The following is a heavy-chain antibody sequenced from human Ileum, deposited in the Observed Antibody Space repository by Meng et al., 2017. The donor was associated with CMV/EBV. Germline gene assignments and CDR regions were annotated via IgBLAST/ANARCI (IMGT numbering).Heavy chain of an antibody. D-gene: IGHD3-16*01. CDR1: GFTFCRSW. J-gene: IGHJ4*02. CDR3: VRLLDSDY. V-gene: IGHV3-74*03. CDR2: INTDRRTP. Sequence: SLCLSCAASGFTFCRSWMHWLRQGPGKGLVWVSRINTDRRTPEYADSVKGRFTISRDNVKNTVYLQMNSLRAEDTAVYYCVRLLDSDYWGQGTLVTVSS.